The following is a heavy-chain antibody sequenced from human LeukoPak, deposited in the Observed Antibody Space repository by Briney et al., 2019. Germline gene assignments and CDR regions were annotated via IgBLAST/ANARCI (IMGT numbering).Heavy chain of an antibody. CDR3: ARDTYYYDSSGQVDY. CDR1: GFTFSSYA. Sequence: WGSLRLSCAASGFTFSSYAMHWVRQAPGKGLEWVAVISYDGSNKYYAASMKGRFTISRDNSKNTLYLQMNRLRAEDTAVYYCARDTYYYDSSGQVDYWGQGTLVTVSS. V-gene: IGHV3-30-3*01. CDR2: ISYDGSNK. D-gene: IGHD3-22*01. J-gene: IGHJ4*02.